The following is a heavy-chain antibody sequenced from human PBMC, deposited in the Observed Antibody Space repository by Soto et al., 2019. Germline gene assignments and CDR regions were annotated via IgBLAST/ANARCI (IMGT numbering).Heavy chain of an antibody. CDR2: MSYSGSA. CDR1: GGSVSGGTYY. J-gene: IGHJ4*02. D-gene: IGHD3-22*01. Sequence: SETLSLTCTVSGGSVSGGTYYWSWIRQPRGRGLEWIGYMSYSGSANYNPSLKSRVTISVDTSKNQFSLKLSSVTAADTAVYFCARLSYYYDTTGYYFFDYWGQGTPVTVSS. CDR3: ARLSYYYDTTGYYFFDY. V-gene: IGHV4-61*01.